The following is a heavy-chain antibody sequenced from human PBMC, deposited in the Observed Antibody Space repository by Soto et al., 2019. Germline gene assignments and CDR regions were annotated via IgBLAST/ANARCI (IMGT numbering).Heavy chain of an antibody. Sequence: TLSLTGTVSGSSIRSGDYYWSWIHQPPGKGLEWIGYIYYSGSTYYNPSLKSRVTISVDTSKNQFSLKLSSVTASDTAVYYCARDVGPAANSLYYYSGMDVWGPGTMVPVSS. D-gene: IGHD2-2*01. CDR1: GSSIRSGDYY. J-gene: IGHJ6*02. CDR3: ARDVGPAANSLYYYSGMDV. V-gene: IGHV4-30-4*01. CDR2: IYYSGST.